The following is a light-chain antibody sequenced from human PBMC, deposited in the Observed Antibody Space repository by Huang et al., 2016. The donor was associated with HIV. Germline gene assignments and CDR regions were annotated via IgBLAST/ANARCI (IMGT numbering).Light chain of an antibody. CDR3: LQDHNYPRT. CDR1: QGITDD. Sequence: AIQMTQSPSSLSASVGDRVTITCRASQGITDDLAWYQQKPGKAPKLLISCASTLRSGVPSRFSGSGSCTEVTLNISSLQPEDYATYYCLQDHNYPRTFCQGTKVEI. J-gene: IGKJ1*01. CDR2: CAS. V-gene: IGKV1-6*01.